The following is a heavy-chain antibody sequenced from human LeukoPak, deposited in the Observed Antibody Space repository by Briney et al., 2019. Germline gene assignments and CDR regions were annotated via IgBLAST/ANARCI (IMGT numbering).Heavy chain of an antibody. D-gene: IGHD2-21*01. CDR1: GYTFTGNY. CDR2: INPNSGGT. CDR3: ARSIPFYYFDY. V-gene: IGHV1-2*02. J-gene: IGHJ4*02. Sequence: GASVKVSCKASGYTFTGNYMHWVRQAPGQGLEWLGWINPNSGGTNYAQKFQGRVTMTRDTSISTAYMELSRLRSDDTAVYYCARSIPFYYFDYWGQGTLVTVSS.